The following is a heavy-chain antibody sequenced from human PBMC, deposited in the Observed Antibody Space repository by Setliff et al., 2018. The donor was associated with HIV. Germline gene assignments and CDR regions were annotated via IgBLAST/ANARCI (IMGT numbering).Heavy chain of an antibody. D-gene: IGHD6-19*01. CDR1: GFTFSDFW. Sequence: PGGSLRLSCEASGFTFSDFWMHWVRQAPGRGLEWVSVIYSGGDSTYYADSVKGRYTISRDDSKNTLYLQMNSLRAEDTAVYYCAEDHQNNGWGYYFDYWGQGTLVTVSS. CDR2: IYSGGDST. J-gene: IGHJ4*02. CDR3: AEDHQNNGWGYYFDY. V-gene: IGHV3-23*03.